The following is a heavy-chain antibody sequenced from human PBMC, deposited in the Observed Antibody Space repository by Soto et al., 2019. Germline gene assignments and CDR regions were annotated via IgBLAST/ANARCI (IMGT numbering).Heavy chain of an antibody. CDR3: VRDDKWAFDI. Sequence: EAHLVESGGGLVQPGRSRSLSCAASGFTFSSYAFNWVRQAPGKGLEWISYISVGSGSIFYADSVKGRFTISRDDAQNSLYLQINTLRDEDTAIYFCVRDDKWAFDIWGQGTTVIVSS. D-gene: IGHD1-26*01. CDR2: ISVGSGSI. CDR1: GFTFSSYA. V-gene: IGHV3-48*02. J-gene: IGHJ3*02.